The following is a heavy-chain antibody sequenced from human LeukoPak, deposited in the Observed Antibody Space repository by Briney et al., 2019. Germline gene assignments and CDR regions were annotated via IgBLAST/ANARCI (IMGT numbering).Heavy chain of an antibody. CDR2: ISWDGTT. CDR1: GFTFEDYT. CDR3: VKDLSYESSGHVLEY. V-gene: IGHV3-43*01. D-gene: IGHD3-22*01. Sequence: PGGSLRLSCVASGFTFEDYTMHWVHQAPGKTLEWVSLISWDGTTYYTDSVKGRLTISRDNSKNSLYLQMDTLRSEDTAFYYCVKDLSYESSGHVLEYWGQGTLVTVSS. J-gene: IGHJ4*02.